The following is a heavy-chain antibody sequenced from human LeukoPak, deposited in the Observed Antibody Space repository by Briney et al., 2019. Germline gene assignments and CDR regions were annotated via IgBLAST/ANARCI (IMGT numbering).Heavy chain of an antibody. J-gene: IGHJ4*02. CDR1: GFTFDDNT. D-gene: IGHD1-26*01. Sequence: GRSLRLSCAASGFTFDDNTMHWARHAPGNGLERVSLISWDGGSTYYADSVKGRFTISRDISKNSLYLQMNSLRTEDTALYYCVKGDGGELLDDWGQGTLVTVSS. CDR2: ISWDGGST. CDR3: VKGDGGELLDD. V-gene: IGHV3-43*01.